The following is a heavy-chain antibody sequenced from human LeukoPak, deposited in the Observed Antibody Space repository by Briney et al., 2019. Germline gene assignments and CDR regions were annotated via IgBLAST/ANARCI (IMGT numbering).Heavy chain of an antibody. Sequence: PSETLSLTCTVSGGSISSYYWSWIRQPPGKGLEWIGYIYYSGGITNYSPSLKSRVTISVHMSKNQFSLKLSSVTAADTAVYYCAREARDYGDLRRWFDPWGQGTLVTVSS. CDR2: IYYSGGIT. CDR1: GGSISSYY. J-gene: IGHJ5*02. V-gene: IGHV4-59*01. CDR3: AREARDYGDLRRWFDP. D-gene: IGHD4-17*01.